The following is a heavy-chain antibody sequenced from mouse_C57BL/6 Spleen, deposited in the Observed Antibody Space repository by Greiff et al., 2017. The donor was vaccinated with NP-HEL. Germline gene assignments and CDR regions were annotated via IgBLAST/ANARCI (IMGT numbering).Heavy chain of an antibody. V-gene: IGHV1-64*01. D-gene: IGHD1-1*01. J-gene: IGHJ1*03. Sequence: QVQLQQPGAELVKPGASVKLSCKASGYTFTSYWMHWVKQRPGQGLEWIGIIHPNSGSTNYNEKFKSKATLTVDKSSSTAYMQLSSLTSEDSAVYYCARSYGSSLYWYFDVWGTGTTVTVSS. CDR2: IHPNSGST. CDR3: ARSYGSSLYWYFDV. CDR1: GYTFTSYW.